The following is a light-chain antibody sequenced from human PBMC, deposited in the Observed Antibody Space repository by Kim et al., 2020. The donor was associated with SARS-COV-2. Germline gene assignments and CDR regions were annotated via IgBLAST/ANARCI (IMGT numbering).Light chain of an antibody. V-gene: IGLV2-18*02. CDR1: SSDIGGHNR. J-gene: IGLJ1*01. CDR2: EVS. CDR3: SSYTSSNTAV. Sequence: QSVSITCTGTSSDIGGHNRVSWYQQTPGTAPRRMISEVSNRPSGVPDRFSGSKSGNTASLTISGLQAEDEAEYYCSSYTSSNTAVFGAGTKVTVL.